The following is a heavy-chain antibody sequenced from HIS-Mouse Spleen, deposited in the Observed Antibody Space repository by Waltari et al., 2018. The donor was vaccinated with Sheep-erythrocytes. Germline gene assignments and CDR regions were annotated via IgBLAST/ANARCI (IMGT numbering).Heavy chain of an antibody. CDR3: AQTGATTPHFDY. Sequence: QVQLVQSGAEVKKPRSSVKVPCKPSGGPFSSYAISWVRQAPGQGLEWMGRIIPILGIANYAQKFQGRVTITADKSTSTAYMELSSLRSEDTAVYYCAQTGATTPHFDYWGQGTLVTVSS. J-gene: IGHJ4*02. V-gene: IGHV1-69*04. D-gene: IGHD1-26*01. CDR1: GGPFSSYA. CDR2: IIPILGIA.